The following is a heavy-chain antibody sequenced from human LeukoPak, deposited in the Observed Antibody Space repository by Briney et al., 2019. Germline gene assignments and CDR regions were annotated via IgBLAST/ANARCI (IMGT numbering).Heavy chain of an antibody. CDR1: GFTFDAHG. J-gene: IGHJ4*02. CDR3: AAGDRNGWYFDY. Sequence: GGSLRLSCAASGFTFDAHGMSWVRQVPGKGLEWVSGINWNGGSTGYADSVKGRFTISRDNAKNSLYLQMNSLRAEDTALYYCAAGDRNGWYFDYWGQGTLVTVSS. CDR2: INWNGGST. V-gene: IGHV3-20*04. D-gene: IGHD6-19*01.